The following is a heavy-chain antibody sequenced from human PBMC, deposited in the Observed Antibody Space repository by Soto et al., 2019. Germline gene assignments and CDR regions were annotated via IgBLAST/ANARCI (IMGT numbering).Heavy chain of an antibody. D-gene: IGHD6-13*01. Sequence: ASVRVSCKASGYTFTSYAMHWVRQAPGQRLEWMGWINAGNGNTKYSQKFQGRVTITRDTSASTAYMELSSLRSEDTAVYYCARAFIAAAGTRGPTSMDVWGQGTTVTVSS. J-gene: IGHJ6*02. V-gene: IGHV1-3*01. CDR3: ARAFIAAAGTRGPTSMDV. CDR2: INAGNGNT. CDR1: GYTFTSYA.